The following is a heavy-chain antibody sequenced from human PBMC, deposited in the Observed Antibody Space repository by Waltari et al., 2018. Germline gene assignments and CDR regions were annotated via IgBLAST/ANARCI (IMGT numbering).Heavy chain of an antibody. J-gene: IGHJ5*02. CDR2: VYYRTT. V-gene: IGHV4-39*01. Sequence: QLHLQESGPGLVKPSETLSLTCAVSGVSINTDAYYWGWIRQPPGKGLQWIGTVYYRTTYYNPSLKSRVTVSIDTSKNQFSRRLTSVTDADTAMYYCARQGRGTWGQEAVWFDPWGQGTLVTVSS. D-gene: IGHD7-27*01. CDR1: GVSINTDAYY. CDR3: ARQGRGTWGQEAVWFDP.